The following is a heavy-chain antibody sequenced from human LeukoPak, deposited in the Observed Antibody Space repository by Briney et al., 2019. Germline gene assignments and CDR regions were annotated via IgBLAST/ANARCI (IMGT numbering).Heavy chain of an antibody. J-gene: IGHJ5*02. V-gene: IGHV3-23*01. CDR3: AKDLSRAVAADWFDP. CDR2: ISDSGGST. CDR1: GFTFSNYD. D-gene: IGHD6-19*01. Sequence: GGSLRLSCAASGFTFSNYDMSWVRQAPGKGLEWVSSISDSGGSTYYADSVKGRFTISRDNSKNTLYLQMTNLRAADTAVYYCAKDLSRAVAADWFDPWGQGSLVTVSS.